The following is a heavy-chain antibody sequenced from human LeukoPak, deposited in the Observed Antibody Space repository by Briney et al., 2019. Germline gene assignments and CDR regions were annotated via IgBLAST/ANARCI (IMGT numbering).Heavy chain of an antibody. CDR3: ARSPFYYFDF. D-gene: IGHD3-3*01. V-gene: IGHV5-51*01. J-gene: IGHJ4*02. Sequence: GESLKISCKGLGYSFTSYWIGWGRQMPGKGLELMGIINPGDSDTRYSPSFQGQVTISVDKSISTAYLQWRSLKASDTAMFYCARSPFYYFDFWGQGTLVTVSS. CDR1: GYSFTSYW. CDR2: INPGDSDT.